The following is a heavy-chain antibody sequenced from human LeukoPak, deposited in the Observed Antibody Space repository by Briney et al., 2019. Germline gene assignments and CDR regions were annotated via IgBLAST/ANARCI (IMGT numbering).Heavy chain of an antibody. CDR3: ARVAPRSWAYYYYMDV. J-gene: IGHJ6*03. D-gene: IGHD6-13*01. CDR2: ISYDGSNK. Sequence: GGSLRLSCAASGFTFSSYAMHWVRQAPGKGLEWVAVISYDGSNKYYADSVKGRFTISRDNSKNTLYLQMNSLRAEDTAVYYCARVAPRSWAYYYYMDVWGKGTTVTVSS. V-gene: IGHV3-30-3*01. CDR1: GFTFSSYA.